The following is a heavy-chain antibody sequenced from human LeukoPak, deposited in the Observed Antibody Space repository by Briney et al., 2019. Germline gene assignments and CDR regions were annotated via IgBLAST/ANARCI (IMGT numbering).Heavy chain of an antibody. D-gene: IGHD3-22*01. CDR3: ARVTGYMIEDYFDY. CDR1: GGSISSYY. CDR2: IYYSGST. V-gene: IGHV4-59*01. Sequence: SETLSLTCTVSGGSISSYYWSWIRQPPGKGLEWIGYIYYSGSTYYNPSLRSRVTISVDTSKNQFSLKLSSVTAADTAVYYCARVTGYMIEDYFDYWGQGTLVTVSS. J-gene: IGHJ4*02.